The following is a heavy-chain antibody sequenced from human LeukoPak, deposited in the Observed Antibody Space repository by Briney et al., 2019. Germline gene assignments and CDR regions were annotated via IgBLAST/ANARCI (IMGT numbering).Heavy chain of an antibody. D-gene: IGHD3-22*01. CDR1: GFTFSSFG. Sequence: GGSLRLSCAASGFTFSSFGIHWVRQAPGKGLGWVAFIRYDGSNKYYADSVKGRFTISRDNSKNTLYLQMNSLRAEDTAVYYCASDSEYYYDSSGYSKRDYWGQGTLVTVSS. V-gene: IGHV3-30*02. J-gene: IGHJ4*02. CDR3: ASDSEYYYDSSGYSKRDY. CDR2: IRYDGSNK.